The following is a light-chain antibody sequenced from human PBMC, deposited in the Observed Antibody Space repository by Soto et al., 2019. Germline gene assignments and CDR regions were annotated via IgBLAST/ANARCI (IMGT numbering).Light chain of an antibody. CDR2: DDD. V-gene: IGLV1-51*01. CDR3: GAWDNSLGAVV. Sequence: QSVLTQPPSVSAAPGQKVTISCSGSSSNIGNNYVAWYQQFPGTAPKLLIYDDDKRPPGIPDRFSGSKSATSATLGITGLLTGDEADYYCGAWDNSLGAVVFGGGTKLTVL. CDR1: SSNIGNNY. J-gene: IGLJ2*01.